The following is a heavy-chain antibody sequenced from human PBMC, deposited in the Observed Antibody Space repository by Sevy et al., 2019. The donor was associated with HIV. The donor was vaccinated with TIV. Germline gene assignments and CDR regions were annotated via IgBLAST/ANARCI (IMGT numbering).Heavy chain of an antibody. CDR1: GFTFSSYG. D-gene: IGHD6-19*01. Sequence: GGSLRLSCAASGFTFSSYGMHWGRQAPGKGLEWVAVISYDGSNKYYADSVKGRFTISRDNSKNTLYLQMNSLRAEDTAVYYCAKGRSEQWLAEFDYWGQGTLVTVSS. CDR2: ISYDGSNK. V-gene: IGHV3-30*18. CDR3: AKGRSEQWLAEFDY. J-gene: IGHJ4*02.